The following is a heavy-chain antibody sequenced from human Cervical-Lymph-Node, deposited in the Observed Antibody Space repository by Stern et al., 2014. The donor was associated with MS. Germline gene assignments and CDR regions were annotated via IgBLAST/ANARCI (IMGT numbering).Heavy chain of an antibody. D-gene: IGHD1-14*01. J-gene: IGHJ4*02. Sequence: LQLVQSGAELIRPGESLKISCKGSGYKFSIYWIAWVRQMPGKGLEWIGIIYPGDSETRSSPSFQGQVTMSADKPTSTAYLQWSSLNASDTAMYFCARQTTAWASDVWGQGTLVTVSS. CDR3: ARQTTAWASDV. CDR1: GYKFSIYW. V-gene: IGHV5-51*04. CDR2: IYPGDSET.